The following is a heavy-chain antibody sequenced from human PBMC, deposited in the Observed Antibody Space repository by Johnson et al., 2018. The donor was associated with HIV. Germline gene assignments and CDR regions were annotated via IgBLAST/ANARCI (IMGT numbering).Heavy chain of an antibody. V-gene: IGHV3-23*04. CDR1: GFIFSSHA. J-gene: IGHJ3*01. CDR3: AREKSVWGASDAFDV. Sequence: MQLVESGGNLVQPGGSLRLSCVASGFIFSSHAMTWLRQAPGKGLEWVSAISASGGRTFYADSVKGRFTVSRDKSKNTVFLQMDSLRAEDTAVYYCAREKSVWGASDAFDVWGLGTMVTVSS. D-gene: IGHD3-10*02. CDR2: ISASGGRT.